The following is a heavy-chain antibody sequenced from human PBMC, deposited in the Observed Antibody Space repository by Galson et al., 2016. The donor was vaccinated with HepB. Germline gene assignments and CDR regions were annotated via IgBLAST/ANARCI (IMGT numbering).Heavy chain of an antibody. Sequence: SLRLSCAASGFTLDNYAMHWVRQAPGKGLEWVSGISWTSGAIGYADSVKGRFPVSRDNAKNSLYLQMNSLRAEDTALYYCAKDIGRGTSYYFYGMDVWGKGTTVTVSS. CDR1: GFTLDNYA. D-gene: IGHD3/OR15-3a*01. CDR3: AKDIGRGTSYYFYGMDV. V-gene: IGHV3-9*01. CDR2: ISWTSGAI. J-gene: IGHJ6*04.